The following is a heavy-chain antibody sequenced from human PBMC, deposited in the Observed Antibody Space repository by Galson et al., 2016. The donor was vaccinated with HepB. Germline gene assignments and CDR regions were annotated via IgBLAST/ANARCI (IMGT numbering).Heavy chain of an antibody. CDR3: ARGAFSACRDGVCFMKWFDP. CDR1: GYTFKLHG. CDR2: ISGYNGNI. D-gene: IGHD2-21*02. J-gene: IGHJ5*02. Sequence: SVKVSCKASGYTFKLHGISWVRQAPGQGLEWMGWISGYNGNINYAQKFQGRVSMTTDTSTSTAYMELRSLTSHDTAIYYCARGAFSACRDGVCFMKWFDPWGQGTLVTVSS. V-gene: IGHV1-18*01.